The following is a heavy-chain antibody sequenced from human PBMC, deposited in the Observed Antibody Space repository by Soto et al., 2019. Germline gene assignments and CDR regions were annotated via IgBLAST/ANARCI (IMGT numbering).Heavy chain of an antibody. CDR3: ERHLRRVTMVRGVTLGYYYYMDV. CDR1: GFTFSSYS. D-gene: IGHD3-10*01. J-gene: IGHJ6*03. V-gene: IGHV3-21*03. Sequence: EVQLVESGGGLVKPGGSLRLSCAASGFTFSSYSMNWVRQAPGKGLEWVSSISISSSYIYFADSVKGQFTISRNNAKNLLYLQLHSLRHEETPVYYCERHLRRVTMVRGVTLGYYYYMDVWCKGTTVTVA. CDR2: ISISSSYI.